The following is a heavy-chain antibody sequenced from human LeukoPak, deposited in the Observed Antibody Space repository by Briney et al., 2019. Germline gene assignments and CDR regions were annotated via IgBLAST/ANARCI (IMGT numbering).Heavy chain of an antibody. D-gene: IGHD3-3*01. V-gene: IGHV3-48*01. CDR1: GFTFSSYS. J-gene: IGHJ4*02. CDR3: ARGYDFWSGYRGLYFDY. Sequence: GGSLRLSCAASGFTFSSYSMNWVRQAPGKGLEWVSYISSSSSTIYYADSVKGRFTISRDNAKNSLYLQMNSLRAEDTAVYYCARGYDFWSGYRGLYFDYWGQGTLVTVSS. CDR2: ISSSSSTI.